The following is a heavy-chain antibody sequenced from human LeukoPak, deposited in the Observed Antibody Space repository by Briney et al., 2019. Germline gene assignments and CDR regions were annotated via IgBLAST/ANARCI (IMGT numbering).Heavy chain of an antibody. J-gene: IGHJ4*02. Sequence: SETLSLTCAVYGGSFSGYYWSWIRRPPGKGLEWIGEINHSGSTNYNPSLKSRVTISVDTSKNQFSLKLSSVTAADTAVYYCARRPRLYCSGGSCSLGFDYWGQGTLVTVSS. V-gene: IGHV4-34*01. CDR1: GGSFSGYY. D-gene: IGHD2-15*01. CDR3: ARRPRLYCSGGSCSLGFDY. CDR2: INHSGST.